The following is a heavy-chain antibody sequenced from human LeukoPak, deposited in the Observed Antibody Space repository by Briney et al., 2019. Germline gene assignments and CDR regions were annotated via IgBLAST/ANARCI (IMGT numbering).Heavy chain of an antibody. Sequence: ALVKVSCKASGYTFTGYYMHWVRQAPGQGLEWMGWINPNSGGTNYAQKFQGRVTMTRDTSISTAYMELSRLRSDDTAVYYCARDLIVGAIYYYYGMDVWGQGTTVTVSS. CDR2: INPNSGGT. J-gene: IGHJ6*02. V-gene: IGHV1-2*02. CDR1: GYTFTGYY. D-gene: IGHD1-26*01. CDR3: ARDLIVGAIYYYYGMDV.